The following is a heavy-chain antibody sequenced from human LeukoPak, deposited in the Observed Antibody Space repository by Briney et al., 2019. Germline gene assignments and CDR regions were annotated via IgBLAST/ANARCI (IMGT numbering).Heavy chain of an antibody. CDR1: GYTFTNYG. J-gene: IGHJ4*02. D-gene: IGHD1-26*01. CDR3: ARDLDQYSGRFGGFGHDF. V-gene: IGHV1-18*01. Sequence: ASVKVSCKASGYTFTNYGINWVRQAPGQGLEWMGWISAYNGNTNYAQKLQGRVTMTTDTSTSTAYMELRSLRSDDTAVYYCARDLDQYSGRFGGFGHDFWGQGTLVTVSS. CDR2: ISAYNGNT.